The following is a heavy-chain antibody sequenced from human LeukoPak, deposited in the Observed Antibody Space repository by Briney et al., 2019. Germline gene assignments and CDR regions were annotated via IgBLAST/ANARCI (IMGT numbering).Heavy chain of an antibody. Sequence: GGSLRLSCAASGFTFSTYAMSWVRQAPGKGLEWVSTISGSGANTYYADSVKGRLTISRDDSKNTVYLQMNSPRAEDTARYYCVKEHVDRAFTRSFEIWGQGTVVTVSS. J-gene: IGHJ3*02. CDR1: GFTFSTYA. CDR2: ISGSGANT. V-gene: IGHV3-23*01. CDR3: VKEHVDRAFTRSFEI. D-gene: IGHD3-10*01.